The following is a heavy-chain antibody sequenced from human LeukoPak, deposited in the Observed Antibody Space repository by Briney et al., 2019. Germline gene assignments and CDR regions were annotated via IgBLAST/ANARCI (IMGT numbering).Heavy chain of an antibody. Sequence: SETLSLTCTVSGGFISSYYWSWIRQPPGKGLEWIGYIYYSGSTNYNPSLKSRVTISVDTSKNQFSLKLSSVTAADTAVYYCARGLLRGHYFDYWGQGTLVTVSS. J-gene: IGHJ4*02. CDR3: ARGLLRGHYFDY. V-gene: IGHV4-59*01. CDR1: GGFISSYY. D-gene: IGHD3-22*01. CDR2: IYYSGST.